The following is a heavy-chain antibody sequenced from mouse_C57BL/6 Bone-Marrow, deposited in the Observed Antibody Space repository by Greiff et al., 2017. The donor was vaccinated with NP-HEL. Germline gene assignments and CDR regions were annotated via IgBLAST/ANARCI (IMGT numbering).Heavy chain of an antibody. Sequence: VKLMESGAELVRPGTSVKVSCKASGYAFTNYLIEWVKQRPGQGLEWIGVINPGSGGTNYNEKFKGKATLTADKSSSTAYMQLSSLTSEDSAVYFCARTIYYGKSWYFDVWGTGTTVTVSS. J-gene: IGHJ1*03. CDR3: ARTIYYGKSWYFDV. V-gene: IGHV1-54*01. CDR2: INPGSGGT. D-gene: IGHD2-1*01. CDR1: GYAFTNYL.